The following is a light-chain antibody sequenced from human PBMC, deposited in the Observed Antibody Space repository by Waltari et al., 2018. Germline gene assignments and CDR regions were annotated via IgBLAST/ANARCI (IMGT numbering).Light chain of an antibody. CDR2: GAS. V-gene: IGKV3-15*01. CDR3: QQCNNWPYT. Sequence: EIVMTQSPATRSVSPGERAILSCRASQTDSSTLAWYQPKPGQAPRPLIYGASTRATGIPARFSGRGSGTDFTLTISSLQSEDFAVYYCQQCNNWPYTFGQGTRLEIK. J-gene: IGKJ2*01. CDR1: QTDSST.